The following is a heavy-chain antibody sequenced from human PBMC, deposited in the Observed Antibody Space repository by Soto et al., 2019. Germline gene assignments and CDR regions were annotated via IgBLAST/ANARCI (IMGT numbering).Heavy chain of an antibody. CDR2: ISSSSSYI. D-gene: IGHD6-6*01. Sequence: GGSLRLSCAASGFTFSSYSMNWVRQAPGKGLEWVSSISSSSSYIYYADSVKGRFTISRDNAKNSLYLQMNSLRAEDTAVYYCARDGSWSIAAPKGAFDYWGQGTLVTVSS. J-gene: IGHJ4*02. CDR1: GFTFSSYS. CDR3: ARDGSWSIAAPKGAFDY. V-gene: IGHV3-21*01.